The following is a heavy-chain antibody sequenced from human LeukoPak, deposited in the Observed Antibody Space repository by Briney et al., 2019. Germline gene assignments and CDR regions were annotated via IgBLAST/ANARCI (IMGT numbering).Heavy chain of an antibody. Sequence: PGGSLRLSCAASGFSFSSYAMTWVRQAPGKGLEWVSTISGGGVTNYADSVKGRFTISRDNSKNTLYLQMNSLRAEDTAVYYCAKETVVVTHNWFDPWGQGTLVTVSS. CDR3: AKETVVVTHNWFDP. CDR1: GFSFSSYA. V-gene: IGHV3-23*01. J-gene: IGHJ5*02. D-gene: IGHD2-21*02. CDR2: ISGGGVT.